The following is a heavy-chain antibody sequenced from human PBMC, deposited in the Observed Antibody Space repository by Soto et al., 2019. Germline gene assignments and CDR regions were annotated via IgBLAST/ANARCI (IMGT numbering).Heavy chain of an antibody. D-gene: IGHD3-3*01. J-gene: IGHJ5*02. V-gene: IGHV5-51*01. Sequence: EVQLVQSGAEGKKPGESLKISCKGSGYSFTSYWIGWVRQMPGKGLEWMGIIYPGDSDTRYSPSFQGQVTISADKSISTAYLQWSSLKASDTAMYYCAIRSGFWSGYAYWFDPWGQGTLVTVSS. CDR1: GYSFTSYW. CDR2: IYPGDSDT. CDR3: AIRSGFWSGYAYWFDP.